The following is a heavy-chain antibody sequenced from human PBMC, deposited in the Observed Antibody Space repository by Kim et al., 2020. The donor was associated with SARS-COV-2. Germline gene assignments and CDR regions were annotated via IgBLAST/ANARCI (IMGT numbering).Heavy chain of an antibody. V-gene: IGHV6-1*01. D-gene: IGHD2-2*01. Sequence: SQTLSLTCAISGDSVSSNSAAWNWIRQSPSRGLEWLGRTCYRSKWYNDYAVSVKSRITINPDTSKNQLSLQLNSVTPEDTAVYYCARSLHGAKPGDNYGVDVWGQGTTVTVSS. CDR3: ARSLHGAKPGDNYGVDV. J-gene: IGHJ6*02. CDR2: TCYRSKWYN. CDR1: GDSVSSNSAA.